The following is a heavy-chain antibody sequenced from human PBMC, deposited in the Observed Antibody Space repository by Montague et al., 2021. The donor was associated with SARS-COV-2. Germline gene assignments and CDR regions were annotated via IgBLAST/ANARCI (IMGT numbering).Heavy chain of an antibody. CDR3: ARIERGFWRDLVVFDV. Sequence: SETLSLTCSVSGVSITNYYWSWIRQFPGKELEWIGTVSNTGSTNKNPSLMSRVTISRDTSSGQVSMRLRSVTAADTALYFCARIERGFWRDLVVFDVWGPGTLVTVSS. CDR2: VSNTGST. V-gene: IGHV4-59*12. D-gene: IGHD3-3*01. J-gene: IGHJ3*01. CDR1: GVSITNYY.